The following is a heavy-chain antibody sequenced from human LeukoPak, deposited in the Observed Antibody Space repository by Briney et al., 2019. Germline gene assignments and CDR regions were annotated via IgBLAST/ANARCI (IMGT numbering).Heavy chain of an antibody. CDR3: ASSSPFSYYFDY. Sequence: GASVKVSCKVSGYTLTELSMHWVRQAPGQGLEWMGWINPNNGDTNYAQNFHGRVTLTRDTSINTAYMEPSGLRSDDTAVYYCASSSPFSYYFDYWGQGTLVTVSS. V-gene: IGHV1-2*02. D-gene: IGHD2-2*01. CDR1: GYTLTELS. J-gene: IGHJ4*02. CDR2: INPNNGDT.